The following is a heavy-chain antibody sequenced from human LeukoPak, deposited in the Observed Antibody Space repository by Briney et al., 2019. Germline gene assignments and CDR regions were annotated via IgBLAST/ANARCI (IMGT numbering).Heavy chain of an antibody. CDR1: GFTFSSYA. D-gene: IGHD3-16*01. V-gene: IGHV3-30-3*01. J-gene: IGHJ4*02. CDR3: ARDLLI. Sequence: GGSLRLSCSASGFTFSSYAMHWVRQAPGKGLEWVALISYDGSNKYYADSVKGRFTISRDNSKNTLYLQMNSLRAEDTAVYYCARDLLIRGQGTLVTVSS. CDR2: ISYDGSNK.